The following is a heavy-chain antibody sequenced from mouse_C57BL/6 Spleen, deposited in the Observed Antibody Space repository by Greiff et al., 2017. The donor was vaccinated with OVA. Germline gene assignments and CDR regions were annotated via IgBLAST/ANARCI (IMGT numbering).Heavy chain of an antibody. D-gene: IGHD1-1*01. Sequence: EVKLMESGGGLVKPGGSLKLSCAASGFTFSSYAMSWVRQTPEKRLEWVAPISDGGSYTYYPDNVKGRFTISRDNAKNNLYLQRSHLKSEDTAMYYCARVITTVVAGDWYVDVWGTGTTVTVSS. J-gene: IGHJ1*03. CDR1: GFTFSSYA. V-gene: IGHV5-4*03. CDR3: ARVITTVVAGDWYVDV. CDR2: ISDGGSYT.